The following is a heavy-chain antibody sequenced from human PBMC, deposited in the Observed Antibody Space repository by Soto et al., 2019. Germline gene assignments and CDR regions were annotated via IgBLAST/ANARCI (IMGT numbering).Heavy chain of an antibody. D-gene: IGHD3-22*01. CDR1: GGTFSSYA. V-gene: IGHV1-69*13. CDR2: IIPIFGTA. J-gene: IGHJ4*02. Sequence: ASVKVSCKASGGTFSSYAISWVRQAPGQGLEWMGGIIPIFGTANYAQKFQGRVAITADESTSTAYMELSSLRSEDTAVYYCATYYYDSSGSQGPFDYWGQGTLVTVSS. CDR3: ATYYYDSSGSQGPFDY.